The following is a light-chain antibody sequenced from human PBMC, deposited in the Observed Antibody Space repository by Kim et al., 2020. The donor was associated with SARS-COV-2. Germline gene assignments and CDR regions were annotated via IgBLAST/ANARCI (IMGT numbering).Light chain of an antibody. Sequence: EIVLTQSPGTLSLSPGERATLSCRASQSVSAGYLAWYQHRPGQAPRLLIYGVSSRATGIPDRFSGSGSGSGTDFTLTISRLEPEDFAVYYCQQYGRSQRTFGQGTKVEI. J-gene: IGKJ1*01. V-gene: IGKV3-20*01. CDR2: GVS. CDR3: QQYGRSQRT. CDR1: QSVSAGY.